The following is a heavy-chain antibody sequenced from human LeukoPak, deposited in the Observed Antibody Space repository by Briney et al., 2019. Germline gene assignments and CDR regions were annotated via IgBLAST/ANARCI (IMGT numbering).Heavy chain of an antibody. CDR1: GFTFDDYA. CDR2: ISWNSGSI. J-gene: IGHJ3*02. D-gene: IGHD3-3*01. CDR3: AKDTGRPTDAITMEDNAFDI. Sequence: GGSLRLSCAASGFTFDDYAMHWVRQAPGKGLEWVSGISWNSGSIGYADSVKGRFTISRDNAKNSLYLQMDSLRAEDTALYYCAKDTGRPTDAITMEDNAFDIWAQGTMVTVSS. V-gene: IGHV3-9*01.